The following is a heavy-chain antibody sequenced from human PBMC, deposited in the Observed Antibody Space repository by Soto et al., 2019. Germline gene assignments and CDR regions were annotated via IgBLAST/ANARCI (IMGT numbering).Heavy chain of an antibody. CDR2: FYYSGST. J-gene: IGHJ6*02. V-gene: IGHV4-39*01. CDR1: GGAISSTSYY. Sequence: SETLSLTCTISGGAISSTSYYWRWIRQPPAKGLEWIWSFYYSGSTYYNPSLKSRVTISVDTSKIQFSLKLSSVTAADTAVYYCARHWGSGVFGVVLRYYGMDVWGQGTTVT. D-gene: IGHD3-3*01. CDR3: ARHWGSGVFGVVLRYYGMDV.